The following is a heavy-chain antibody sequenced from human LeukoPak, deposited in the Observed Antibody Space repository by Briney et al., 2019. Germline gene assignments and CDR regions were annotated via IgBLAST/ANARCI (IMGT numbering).Heavy chain of an antibody. V-gene: IGHV1-2*02. J-gene: IGHJ4*02. CDR2: IRHNSDGT. CDR3: ARGGLREWLRERVQIDY. D-gene: IGHD5-12*01. CDR1: VYTFTGYY. Sequence: ASVTVSCTASVYTFTGYYMHWVRQAGGQGLEWLGWIRHNSDGTNYVQKFRERVTMTRDKSIRAAYMEVSRLRSDDTAVYYCARGGLREWLRERVQIDYWGQGTLVTVSS.